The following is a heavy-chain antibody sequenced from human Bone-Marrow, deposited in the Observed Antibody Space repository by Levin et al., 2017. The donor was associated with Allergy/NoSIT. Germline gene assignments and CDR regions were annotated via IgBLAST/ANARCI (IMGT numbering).Heavy chain of an antibody. V-gene: IGHV3-9*01. Sequence: GGSLRLSCAASGFTFDDYAMHWVRQAPGKGLEWVSGSSWNSGNIGYADSVKGRFTITRDNAKNSLYLQMNSLRAEDTALYFCAKDSDSSSWYYFDYWGQGTLVTVSS. CDR1: GFTFDDYA. J-gene: IGHJ4*02. CDR3: AKDSDSSSWYYFDY. CDR2: SSWNSGNI. D-gene: IGHD6-13*01.